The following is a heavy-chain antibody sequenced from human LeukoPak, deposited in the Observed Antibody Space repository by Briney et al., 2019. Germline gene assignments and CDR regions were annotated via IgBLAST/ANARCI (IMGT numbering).Heavy chain of an antibody. V-gene: IGHV4-39*07. CDR3: ARVCYHNWFDP. D-gene: IGHD2-2*01. CDR2: IYYSGST. Sequence: SETLFLTCTVSGGSISSSSYYWGWIRQPPGKGLEWIGSIYYSGSTYYNPSLKSRVTISVDTSKNQFSLKLSSVTAADTAVYYCARVCYHNWFDPWGQGTLVTVSS. J-gene: IGHJ5*02. CDR1: GGSISSSSYY.